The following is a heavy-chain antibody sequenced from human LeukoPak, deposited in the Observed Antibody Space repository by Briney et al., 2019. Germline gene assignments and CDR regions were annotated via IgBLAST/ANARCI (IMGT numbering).Heavy chain of an antibody. D-gene: IGHD3-22*01. J-gene: IGHJ4*02. CDR3: ARGPGRGYDSSGYYPLDY. Sequence: NHSETLSLTCTVSGGSISNSYWSWIRQPAGKGLEWIGRIYTSGSTNYNPSLKSRVTISVDTSKNQFSLKLSSVTAADTAVYYCARGPGRGYDSSGYYPLDYWGQGTLVTVSS. CDR2: IYTSGST. V-gene: IGHV4-4*07. CDR1: GGSISNSY.